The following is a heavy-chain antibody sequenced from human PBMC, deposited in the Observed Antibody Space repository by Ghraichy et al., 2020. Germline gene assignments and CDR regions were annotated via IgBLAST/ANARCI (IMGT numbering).Heavy chain of an antibody. CDR1: GGSISSSSYY. Sequence: ETLSLTCTVSGGSISSSSYYWGWIRQPPGKGLEWIGSIYYSGSTYYNPSLKSRVTISVDTSKNQFSLKLSSVTAADTAVYYCARGGTTVTASRLVPSYYFDYWGQGTLVTVSS. CDR2: IYYSGST. D-gene: IGHD4-17*01. J-gene: IGHJ4*02. CDR3: ARGGTTVTASRLVPSYYFDY. V-gene: IGHV4-39*01.